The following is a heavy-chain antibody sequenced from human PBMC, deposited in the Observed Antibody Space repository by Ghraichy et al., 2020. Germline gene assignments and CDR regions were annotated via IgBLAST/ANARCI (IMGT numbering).Heavy chain of an antibody. CDR1: GGSISSSSYY. Sequence: SETLSLTCTVSGGSISSSSYYWGWIRQPPGKGLEWIGSIYYSGSTYYNPSLKSRVTISVDTSKNQFSLKLSSVTAADTAVYYCARLRRYLPYCGGDCYVDAFDIWGQGTMVTISS. CDR3: ARLRRYLPYCGGDCYVDAFDI. J-gene: IGHJ3*02. V-gene: IGHV4-39*01. CDR2: IYYSGST. D-gene: IGHD2-21*02.